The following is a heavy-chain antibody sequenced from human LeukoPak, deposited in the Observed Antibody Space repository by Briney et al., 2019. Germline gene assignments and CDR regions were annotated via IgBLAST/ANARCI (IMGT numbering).Heavy chain of an antibody. V-gene: IGHV3-30*02. CDR3: ARVGVVTVAYYYYYMDV. Sequence: GGSLRLSCAASGFTFSSYAMHWVRQAPGKGLEWVSFIQYDGSHEYYADSVKGRFTISRDNSKNSLYLQMNSLRAEDTAVYYCARVGVVTVAYYYYYMDVWGKGTTVTVSS. J-gene: IGHJ6*03. CDR2: IQYDGSHE. D-gene: IGHD2-15*01. CDR1: GFTFSSYA.